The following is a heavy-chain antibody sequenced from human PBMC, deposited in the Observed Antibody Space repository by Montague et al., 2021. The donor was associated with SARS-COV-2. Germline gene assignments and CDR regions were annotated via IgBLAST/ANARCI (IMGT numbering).Heavy chain of an antibody. CDR1: GDSVSSNSAT. CDR2: TYYRSMWKS. Sequence: CAISGDSVSSNSATRNWIRQSPSRGLEWLGRTYYRSMWKSDYARXXKSRIAINPDTSKNQFSLQLSSVTPEDTALYYCVRGIEAAGSYDYWGQGTLVTVSS. CDR3: VRGIEAAGSYDY. V-gene: IGHV6-1*01. J-gene: IGHJ4*02. D-gene: IGHD6-13*01.